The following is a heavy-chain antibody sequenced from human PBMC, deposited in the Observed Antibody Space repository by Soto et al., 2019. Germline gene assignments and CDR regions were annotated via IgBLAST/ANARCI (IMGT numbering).Heavy chain of an antibody. CDR2: ISRDGSSK. V-gene: IGHV3-30-3*01. Sequence: LRLSCAASGFTFSRYAMHWVRQAPGEGLEWVAVISRDGSSKYYGDSVKGRFTVSRDNSNNTLYLSMTSLRPDDTAVFYCARSRNGAVPDSINFWGQGTLVTVPS. CDR1: GFTFSRYA. D-gene: IGHD2-8*01. CDR3: ARSRNGAVPDSINF. J-gene: IGHJ4*02.